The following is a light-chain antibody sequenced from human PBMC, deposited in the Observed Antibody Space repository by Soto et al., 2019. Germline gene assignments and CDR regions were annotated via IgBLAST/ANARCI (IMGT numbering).Light chain of an antibody. CDR1: QSISRT. CDR3: QQRSNWPRT. Sequence: EIVLTQSPGTLSLSPGERATLSCRASQSISRTLAWYQQKSGQPPRLLIYDASTRATGFPARFSGSGSGTDFTLTISSLEPEDFAVYYCQQRSNWPRTFGQGTKVDIK. CDR2: DAS. J-gene: IGKJ1*01. V-gene: IGKV3-11*01.